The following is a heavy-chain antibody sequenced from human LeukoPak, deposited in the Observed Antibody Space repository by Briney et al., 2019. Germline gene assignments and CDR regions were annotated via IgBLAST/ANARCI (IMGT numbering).Heavy chain of an antibody. Sequence: SETLSLTCTVSGGSNSGSYWSWIRQPPGKGLEWIGYIYYSGSTNYNPSLKSRVTISVDTSKNQFSLKLSSVTAADTAVYYCARDRWFGESHYFDYWGQGTLVTVSS. D-gene: IGHD3-10*01. V-gene: IGHV4-59*01. J-gene: IGHJ4*02. CDR2: IYYSGST. CDR3: ARDRWFGESHYFDY. CDR1: GGSNSGSY.